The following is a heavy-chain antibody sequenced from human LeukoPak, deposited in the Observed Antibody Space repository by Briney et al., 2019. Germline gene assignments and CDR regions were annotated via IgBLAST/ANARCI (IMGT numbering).Heavy chain of an antibody. J-gene: IGHJ4*02. D-gene: IGHD5-18*01. CDR2: ISGSGGST. V-gene: IGHV3-23*01. CDR1: GFTFSSYA. Sequence: GGSPRLSCAASGFTFSSYAMSWVRQAPGKGLEWVSAISGSGGSTYYADSVKGRFTISRDNSKNTLYLQMNSLRAEDTAVYYCAKDRRGYSYGPQGYWGQGTLVTVSS. CDR3: AKDRRGYSYGPQGY.